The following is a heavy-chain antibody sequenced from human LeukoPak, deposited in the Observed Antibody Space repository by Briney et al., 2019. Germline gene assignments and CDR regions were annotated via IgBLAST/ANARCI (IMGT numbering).Heavy chain of an antibody. CDR1: GFTFGSYA. D-gene: IGHD3-22*01. V-gene: IGHV3-30-3*01. Sequence: GGSLRLSCAASGFTFGSYAMHWVRQAPGKGLEWVAVISYHGSNKYYADSVKGRFTISRDNSKKTVFLQMNSLRAEDTAVYYCARGMYYYDSSDTGGGYYFDYWGQGTLVTVSS. CDR2: ISYHGSNK. J-gene: IGHJ4*02. CDR3: ARGMYYYDSSDTGGGYYFDY.